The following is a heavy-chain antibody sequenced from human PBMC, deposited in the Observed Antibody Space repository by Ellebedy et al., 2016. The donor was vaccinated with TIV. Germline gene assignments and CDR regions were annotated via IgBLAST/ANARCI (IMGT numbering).Heavy chain of an antibody. J-gene: IGHJ3*02. CDR3: TRLEGLRFDFDI. CDR2: LTGSGISI. Sequence: GESLKISXAASGFTFNRYAMSWVRQTPEKGLEWVSGLTGSGISIYYADSVKGRFTISRDDSRNTAYLQMNSLKAEDTAVYYCTRLEGLRFDFDIWGQGTMVAVSS. V-gene: IGHV3-23*01. CDR1: GFTFNRYA. D-gene: IGHD4-17*01.